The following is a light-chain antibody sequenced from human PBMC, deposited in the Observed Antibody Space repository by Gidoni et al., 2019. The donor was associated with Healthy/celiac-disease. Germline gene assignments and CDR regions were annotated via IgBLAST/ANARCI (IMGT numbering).Light chain of an antibody. J-gene: IGKJ4*01. Sequence: DIQTTQSPSSLSASVGDRVTITCRASQSISSYLNWYQQKPGKAPKLLIYAAFSLQSGVPSRFSGSGSGTDFTLTISSLQPEDFATYYCQQSYSTPPLTFXGXTKVXIK. CDR3: QQSYSTPPLT. V-gene: IGKV1-39*01. CDR2: AAF. CDR1: QSISSY.